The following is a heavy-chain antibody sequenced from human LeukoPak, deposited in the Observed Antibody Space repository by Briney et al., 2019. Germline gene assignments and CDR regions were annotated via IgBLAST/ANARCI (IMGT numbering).Heavy chain of an antibody. V-gene: IGHV3-72*01. Sequence: GGSLRLFCAAAGFTFSDHYMDWVRQAPGKGLEWVGRARKKANSYTTEYAASVKGRFTISRDGSKNSLYLHMNSLKTEDTAVYYCAREGPNNADIWGQGTMVTASS. D-gene: IGHD2-8*01. CDR1: GFTFSDHY. CDR2: ARKKANSYTT. J-gene: IGHJ3*02. CDR3: AREGPNNADI.